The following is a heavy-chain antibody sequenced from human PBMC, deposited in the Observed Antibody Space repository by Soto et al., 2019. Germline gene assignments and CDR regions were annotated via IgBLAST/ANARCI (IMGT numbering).Heavy chain of an antibody. D-gene: IGHD3-16*01. CDR2: ISSDGGST. CDR3: VKPPGYHSHSYAYYSI. Sequence: LRLSCSASGFDFSSYGIHWVRQAPGKGLEYVSAISSDGGSTYYADSVKGRFTISRAHSKKTMFLQMNSLRAEDTAVYPCVKPPGYHSHSYAYYSIWGQETLVNVSS. J-gene: IGHJ4*02. CDR1: GFDFSSYG. V-gene: IGHV3-64D*06.